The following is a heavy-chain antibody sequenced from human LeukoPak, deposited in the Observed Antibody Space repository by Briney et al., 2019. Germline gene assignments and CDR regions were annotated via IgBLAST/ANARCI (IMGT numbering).Heavy chain of an antibody. Sequence: GGSLSLSCAATGFTFTNYAINWLRQAPGKGLEWVSEIINSGVSTYLADSLQGRFTISRDDSVNTLYLQMSRLRAEDTAVYFCAKRRDGVTSGALVIGGQRTGVTVSS. CDR2: IINSGVST. V-gene: IGHV3-23*01. CDR3: AKRRDGVTSGALVI. J-gene: IGHJ3*02. CDR1: GFTFTNYA. D-gene: IGHD5-24*01.